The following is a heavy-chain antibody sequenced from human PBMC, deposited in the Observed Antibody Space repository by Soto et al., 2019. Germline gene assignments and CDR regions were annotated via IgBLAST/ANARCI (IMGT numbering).Heavy chain of an antibody. D-gene: IGHD2-8*02. CDR1: GYSFTGYY. V-gene: IGHV1-2*02. J-gene: IGHJ4*02. Sequence: HEHLVQSGAEVKRPGASLKVSCKASGYSFTGYYIHWVRQAPGQGLEWMGWINPDSGATNYAQNFLGRVTLTSYTSISTASMDLTSLTSDDTAVYYCARGDYGTGGYPFPCFDYWGQGTLVIVSS. CDR3: ARGDYGTGGYPFPCFDY. CDR2: INPDSGAT.